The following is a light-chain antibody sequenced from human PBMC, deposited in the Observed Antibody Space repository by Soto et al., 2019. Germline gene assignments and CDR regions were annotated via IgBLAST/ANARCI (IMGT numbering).Light chain of an antibody. CDR2: KAS. CDR3: QQYNSSPWT. CDR1: QSISSW. J-gene: IGKJ1*01. V-gene: IGKV1-5*03. Sequence: DIQMTQSPSTLSASVGDRVTIICRASQSISSWLAWYQQKPGKAPKLLIYKASSLESGVPSRFSGSGSGTEFTLTISSLQPDDFATYYCQQYNSSPWTFGQGTKVEIK.